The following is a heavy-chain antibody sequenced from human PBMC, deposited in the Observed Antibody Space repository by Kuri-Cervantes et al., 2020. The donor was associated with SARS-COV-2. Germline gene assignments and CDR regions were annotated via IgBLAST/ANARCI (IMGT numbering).Heavy chain of an antibody. Sequence: QDSCKAAGGTFINYAITWLRQPPGQGFGWMGRIIPKYDATDYAQEFQGSVTINANESTSTAYMELISLLSEETAVYYSERVDSTLVMSFDYYYFDCWGQGTLVTVSS. CDR3: ERVDSTLVMSFDYYYFDC. J-gene: IGHJ4*02. D-gene: IGHD5-12*01. CDR2: IIPKYDAT. V-gene: IGHV1-69*15. CDR1: GGTFINYA.